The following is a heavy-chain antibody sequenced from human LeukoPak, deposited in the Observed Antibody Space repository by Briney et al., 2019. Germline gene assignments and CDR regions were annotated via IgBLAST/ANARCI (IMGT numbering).Heavy chain of an antibody. CDR2: FLSGGTT. CDR1: GFTVTSHD. Sequence: PGGSLTLSCAASGFTVTSHDVGWVRQAPGKGLEWVSVFLSGGTTRYAGSVRGRSTISRDSSKNTVFLQINGLRDEDTAVYYCAGDIGDSSRYWDYFDSWGQGTLVTVSS. D-gene: IGHD6-25*01. V-gene: IGHV3-66*02. J-gene: IGHJ4*02. CDR3: AGDIGDSSRYWDYFDS.